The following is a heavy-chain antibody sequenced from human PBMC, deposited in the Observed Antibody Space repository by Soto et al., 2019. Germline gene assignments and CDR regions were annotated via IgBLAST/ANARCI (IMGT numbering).Heavy chain of an antibody. Sequence: EVQLVESGGGLVQPGGSLRLSCAASGFTVSSNYMSWVRQAPGKGLEWVSVIYSGGSTYYADSVKGRFTISRDNSKNTLYLQMNSLRAEDTAVYYCAREVYDSYHLDYYYMDVWGKGTTVTVSS. CDR2: IYSGGST. CDR3: AREVYDSYHLDYYYMDV. D-gene: IGHD5-12*01. J-gene: IGHJ6*03. CDR1: GFTVSSNY. V-gene: IGHV3-66*01.